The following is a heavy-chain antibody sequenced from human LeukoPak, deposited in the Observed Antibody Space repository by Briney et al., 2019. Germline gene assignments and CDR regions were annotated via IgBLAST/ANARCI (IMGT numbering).Heavy chain of an antibody. CDR2: INHSGST. V-gene: IGHV4-34*01. J-gene: IGHJ4*02. CDR3: ARLTSGSTIDY. D-gene: IGHD6-19*01. CDR1: GGSISSYY. Sequence: PSETLSLTCTVSGGSISSYYWSWIRQPPGKGLEWIGEINHSGSTNYNPSLKSRVTISVDTSKNQFSLKLSSVTAADTAVYYCARLTSGSTIDYWGQGTLVTVSS.